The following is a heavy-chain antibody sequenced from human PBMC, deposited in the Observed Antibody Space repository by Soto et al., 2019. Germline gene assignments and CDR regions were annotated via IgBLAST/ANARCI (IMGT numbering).Heavy chain of an antibody. CDR1: GFTFRSYG. V-gene: IGHV3-30*18. CDR3: AKSNSKDGMDV. J-gene: IGHJ6*02. D-gene: IGHD4-4*01. CDR2: ISYDGSNK. Sequence: PVGSLRLSGAASGFTFRSYGMHWVRQAPGKGLEWVAVISYDGSNKYYADSVKGRFTISRDNSKNTLYLQMNSLRAEDTAVYYCAKSNSKDGMDVWGQGTTVTVSS.